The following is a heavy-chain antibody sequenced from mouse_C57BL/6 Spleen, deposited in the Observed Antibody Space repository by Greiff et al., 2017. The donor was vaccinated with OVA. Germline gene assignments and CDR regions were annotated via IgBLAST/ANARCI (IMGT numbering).Heavy chain of an antibody. CDR2: IYPGDGDT. V-gene: IGHV1-82*01. Sequence: VQLQQSGPELVKPGASVKISCKASGYAFSSSWMNWVKQRPGKGPEWIGRIYPGDGDTNYNGKFKGKATLTADKSSSTAYMQLSSLTSEDSAVYFCARGGVEGFAYWGQGTLVTVSA. D-gene: IGHD3-3*01. CDR3: ARGGVEGFAY. CDR1: GYAFSSSW. J-gene: IGHJ3*01.